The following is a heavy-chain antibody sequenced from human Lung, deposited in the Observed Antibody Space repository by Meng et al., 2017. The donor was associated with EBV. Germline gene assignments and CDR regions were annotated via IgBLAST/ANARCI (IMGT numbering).Heavy chain of an antibody. D-gene: IGHD6-19*01. CDR3: ARLRLVWMFDY. CDR2: IYYSGST. Sequence: QVQLQESGPGLVKPSGTLSLTCTVSSASISSNNYWTWVRQPPGKGLEWIGYIYYSGSTYYNPSLKSRVTISVDTSKNQFSLKLSSVTAADTAVYYCARLRLVWMFDYWGQGALVTVSS. J-gene: IGHJ4*02. V-gene: IGHV4-30-4*01. CDR1: SASISSNNY.